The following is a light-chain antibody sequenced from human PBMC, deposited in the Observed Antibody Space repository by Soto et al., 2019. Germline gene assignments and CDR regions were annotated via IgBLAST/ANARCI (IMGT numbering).Light chain of an antibody. J-gene: IGKJ4*01. CDR2: DAS. CDR1: QSVSSN. Sequence: EIVLTQSPGTLSLSPGERATLSCRASQSVSSNYLAWYQQKPGQAPRLLIYDASTRATGIPARFSGSGSATEFTLTISSLQSEDFAVYYCQQYHEWPLSFGGGTKVDIK. CDR3: QQYHEWPLS. V-gene: IGKV3-15*01.